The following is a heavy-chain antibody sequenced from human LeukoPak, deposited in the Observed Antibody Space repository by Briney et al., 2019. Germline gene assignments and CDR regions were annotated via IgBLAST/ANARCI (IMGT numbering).Heavy chain of an antibody. Sequence: GGSLRLSCAASGFTFSDFGMNWVRQAPGKGLEWPSYISSGSGLIYYADSVKGRFTISRDNAKNSLHLQMNSLRVEDTAVYYCARVGSYFDFWGQGTLVTVSS. D-gene: IGHD3-16*01. CDR1: GFTFSDFG. CDR3: ARVGSYFDF. V-gene: IGHV3-48*01. J-gene: IGHJ4*02. CDR2: ISSGSGLI.